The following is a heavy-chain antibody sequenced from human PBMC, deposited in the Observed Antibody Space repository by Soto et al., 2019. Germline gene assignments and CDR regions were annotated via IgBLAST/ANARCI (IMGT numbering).Heavy chain of an antibody. D-gene: IGHD5-18*01. Sequence: QVQLVQSGAEVKKPGASVKVSCKASGYTFTSYAMHWVRQAPGQRLEWMGWINPNSGGTNYAQKFQGRVTMTRDTSISTAYMELSRLRSDDTAVYYCASVDTAMVSGWYFDYWGQGTLVTVSS. J-gene: IGHJ4*02. CDR3: ASVDTAMVSGWYFDY. CDR2: INPNSGGT. CDR1: GYTFTSYA. V-gene: IGHV1-2*02.